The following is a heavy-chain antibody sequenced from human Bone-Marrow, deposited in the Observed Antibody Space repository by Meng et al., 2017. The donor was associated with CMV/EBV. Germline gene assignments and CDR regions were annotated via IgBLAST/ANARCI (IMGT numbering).Heavy chain of an antibody. CDR3: ARKLTPYYYGLDV. D-gene: IGHD3-9*01. CDR1: GFTFSSYA. V-gene: IGHV3-23*03. J-gene: IGHJ6*02. Sequence: GESLKISCAASGFTFSSYAMSWVRQAPGKGLEWVSVIYSGGSSTYYADSVKGRFTVSRDNAKNTLYLQMSSLRAEDTAVYYCARKLTPYYYGLDVWGQGTTVTVSS. CDR2: IYSGGSST.